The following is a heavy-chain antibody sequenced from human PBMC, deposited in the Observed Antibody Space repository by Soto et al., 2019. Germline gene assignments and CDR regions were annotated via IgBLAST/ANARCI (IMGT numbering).Heavy chain of an antibody. CDR1: GFTFSSYW. J-gene: IGHJ4*02. CDR2: IKQDGSEK. D-gene: IGHD3-22*01. Sequence: PRGSLRLSCAASGFTFSSYWMSWVRQAPGKGLEWVANIKQDGSEKYYVDSVKGRFTISRDNAKNSLYLQMNSLRAEGTAVYYCARDYYDSSGYYQFFDYWGQGT. V-gene: IGHV3-7*01. CDR3: ARDYYDSSGYYQFFDY.